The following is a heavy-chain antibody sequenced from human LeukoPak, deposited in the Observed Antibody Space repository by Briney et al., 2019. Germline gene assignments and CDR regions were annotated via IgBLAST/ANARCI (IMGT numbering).Heavy chain of an antibody. D-gene: IGHD6-13*01. Sequence: PSETLSLTCAVYGGSFSGYYWSWIRQPPGKGLEWIGEINHSGSTNYNPSLKGRVTISVDTSKNQFSLKLSSVTAADTAVYYCARGVAAAGTIVASDIWGQGTMVTVSS. CDR3: ARGVAAAGTIVASDI. V-gene: IGHV4-34*01. CDR2: INHSGST. J-gene: IGHJ3*02. CDR1: GGSFSGYY.